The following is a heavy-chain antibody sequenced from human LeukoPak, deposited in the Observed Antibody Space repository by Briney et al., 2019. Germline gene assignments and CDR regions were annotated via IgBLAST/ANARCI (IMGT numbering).Heavy chain of an antibody. CDR2: VYDSGTT. Sequence: SETLSLTCTVSGGSISRYYWSWIRQPPGKGLEWFGYVYDSGTTNYNPSLKSRVTISVDTSKNQFSLKLSSVTAADTAVYYCARHPYYYDSSGPPQHWGQGTLVTVSS. CDR1: GGSISRYY. J-gene: IGHJ1*01. D-gene: IGHD3-22*01. V-gene: IGHV4-59*01. CDR3: ARHPYYYDSSGPPQH.